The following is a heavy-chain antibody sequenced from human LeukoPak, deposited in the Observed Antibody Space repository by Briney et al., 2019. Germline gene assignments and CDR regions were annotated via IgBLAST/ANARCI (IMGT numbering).Heavy chain of an antibody. Sequence: GGSLRLSCAASEFTVSSSYMSWVRRAPGKGLEWVSVIDSGGGTYYADSVKGRFTISRDNSKNTLYLQMNSLRAEDTAVYYCARDRWFDPWGQGTLVTVSS. V-gene: IGHV3-66*02. CDR1: EFTVSSSY. CDR3: ARDRWFDP. CDR2: IDSGGGT. J-gene: IGHJ5*02.